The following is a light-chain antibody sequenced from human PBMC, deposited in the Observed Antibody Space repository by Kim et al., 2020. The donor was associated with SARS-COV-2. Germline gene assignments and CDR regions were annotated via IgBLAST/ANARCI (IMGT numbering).Light chain of an antibody. CDR3: QQYGSSQT. J-gene: IGKJ1*01. Sequence: LSPGERAAPACRASQSVSSRYLAWYQQKPGQAPRLLIYGASSRATGIPDRFSGSGSVTDFTLTISRLEPEDFAVYYCQQYGSSQTFGQGTKVDIK. CDR2: GAS. CDR1: QSVSSRY. V-gene: IGKV3-20*01.